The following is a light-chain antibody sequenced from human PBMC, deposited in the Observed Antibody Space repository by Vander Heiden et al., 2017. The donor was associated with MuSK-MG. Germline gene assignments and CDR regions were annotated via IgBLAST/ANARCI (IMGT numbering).Light chain of an antibody. CDR2: SNH. CDR3: AAWDDNGSGYV. J-gene: IGLJ1*01. Sequence: QSVLTQPPSASGTPGQRVTISCSGSSSNIESGYVYWYQQLPGTAPKLLIYSNHHRPAGVPDRFSGSKSGTSASLAISGLWAEDEADYYCAAWDDNGSGYVFGNGTKVTV. CDR1: SSNIESGY. V-gene: IGLV1-47*03.